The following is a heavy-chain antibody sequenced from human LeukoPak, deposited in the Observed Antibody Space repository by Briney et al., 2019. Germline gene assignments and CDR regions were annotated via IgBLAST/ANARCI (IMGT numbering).Heavy chain of an antibody. Sequence: GGSLRLSCVASGFTFSNHWMNWVRQAPGKGLEWVAHMSQDGSERNYVDSVEGRFTISRDNAKNLLYLQMNSLRAEDTAVYYCAKDRIVGADYLGYGLDVWGQGTTVTVSS. D-gene: IGHD1-26*01. CDR2: MSQDGSER. CDR1: GFTFSNHW. J-gene: IGHJ6*02. CDR3: AKDRIVGADYLGYGLDV. V-gene: IGHV3-7*01.